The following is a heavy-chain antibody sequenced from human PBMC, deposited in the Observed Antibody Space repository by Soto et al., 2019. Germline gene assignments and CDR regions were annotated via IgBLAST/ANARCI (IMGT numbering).Heavy chain of an antibody. CDR1: GYTFTAHA. V-gene: IGHV1-8*02. CDR2: MNPNSGNT. J-gene: IGHJ4*02. Sequence: ASVKVSCKASGYTFTAHAMHWVRQATGQGLEWMGWMNPNSGNTGYAQKFQGRVTMTRNTSISTAYMELSSLRSEDTAVYYCAANFWSGYFIFDYWGQGTLVTVSS. CDR3: AANFWSGYFIFDY. D-gene: IGHD3-3*01.